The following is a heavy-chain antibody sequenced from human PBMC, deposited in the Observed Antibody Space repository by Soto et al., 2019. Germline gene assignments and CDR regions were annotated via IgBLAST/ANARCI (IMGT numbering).Heavy chain of an antibody. J-gene: IGHJ6*03. Sequence: EVQLLESGGNLVQPGGSLRLSCVASGFTFSTYAMGWVRQAPGKGLDWVSVISGSGGTYYADSVKGRFTVSRDDSKNTLYLQMNSLRAKDTAVYYCAKKATPPTGHYYMDVWGKGTAVTVSS. CDR1: GFTFSTYA. CDR3: AKKATPPTGHYYMDV. D-gene: IGHD1-1*01. V-gene: IGHV3-23*01. CDR2: ISGSGGT.